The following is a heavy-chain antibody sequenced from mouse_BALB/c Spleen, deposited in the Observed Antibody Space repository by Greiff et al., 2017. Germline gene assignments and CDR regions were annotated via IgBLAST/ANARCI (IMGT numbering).Heavy chain of an antibody. Sequence: VQLQQSGAELARPGASVKLSCKASGYTFTSYWMQWVKQRPGQGLEWIGAIYPGDGDTRYTQKFKGKATLTADKSSSTAYMQLSSLASEDSAVYYCARRMITTPFAYWGQGTLVTVSA. CDR1: GYTFTSYW. V-gene: IGHV1-87*01. D-gene: IGHD2-4*01. J-gene: IGHJ3*01. CDR2: IYPGDGDT. CDR3: ARRMITTPFAY.